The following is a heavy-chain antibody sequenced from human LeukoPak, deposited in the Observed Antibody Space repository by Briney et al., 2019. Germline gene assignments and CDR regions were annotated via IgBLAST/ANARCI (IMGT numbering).Heavy chain of an antibody. J-gene: IGHJ4*02. CDR3: AADHPNYDY. D-gene: IGHD5-24*01. CDR2: IVVGSGHT. Sequence: ASVKVSCKASGFTFNTYSAVQWVRQARGQRLEWIGWIVVGSGHTNYAQKFQERVTITRDMSTSTAYMELNSLRSEDTAVYYCAADHPNYDYWGQGTLVTVSS. V-gene: IGHV1-58*01. CDR1: GFTFNTYSA.